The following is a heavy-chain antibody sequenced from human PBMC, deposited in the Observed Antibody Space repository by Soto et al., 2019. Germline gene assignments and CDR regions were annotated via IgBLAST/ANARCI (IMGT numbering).Heavy chain of an antibody. J-gene: IGHJ5*02. CDR3: ASKSSSSSWFDP. V-gene: IGHV1-18*01. CDR1: GYTFFSYG. CDR2: ISGYNGNT. Sequence: QVQLVQSGDEVKNPGASVKVSCKTSGYTFFSYGISWVRQAPGQGLEWMGWISGYNGNTNYAQKFQARVTMTADTSTRTAYMELRILSSDDTALYYCASKSSSSSWFDPWGQGTLVTVSS. D-gene: IGHD6-6*01.